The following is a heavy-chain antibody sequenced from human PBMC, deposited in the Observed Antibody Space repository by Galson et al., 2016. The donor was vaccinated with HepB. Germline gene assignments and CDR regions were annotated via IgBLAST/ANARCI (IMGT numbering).Heavy chain of an antibody. J-gene: IGHJ6*02. V-gene: IGHV3-30*03. CDR1: GFTFSSYG. D-gene: IGHD1-26*01. Sequence: SLRLSCAASGFTFSSYGMHWVRQAPGKGLEWVAAISFDGTKKNYADSVRGRFTISRDNSKNTLYLHMNSLRAEDTAVFYCARLGRDSGNYYDDYYGMDVWGQGSTVTVSS. CDR3: ARLGRDSGNYYDDYYGMDV. CDR2: ISFDGTKK.